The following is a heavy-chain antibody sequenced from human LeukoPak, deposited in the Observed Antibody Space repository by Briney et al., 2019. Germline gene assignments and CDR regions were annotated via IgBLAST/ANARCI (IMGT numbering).Heavy chain of an antibody. V-gene: IGHV3-9*01. Sequence: GRSLRLSCAASGFTFDDYAMHWVRQAPGKGLEWVSGNSWNSGSIGYADSVKGRFTISRDNAKNSLYLQMTSLRAEDTALYYCAKDFRCSSTSCYTGFDYWGQGTLVTVSS. J-gene: IGHJ4*02. CDR1: GFTFDDYA. D-gene: IGHD2-2*02. CDR3: AKDFRCSSTSCYTGFDY. CDR2: NSWNSGSI.